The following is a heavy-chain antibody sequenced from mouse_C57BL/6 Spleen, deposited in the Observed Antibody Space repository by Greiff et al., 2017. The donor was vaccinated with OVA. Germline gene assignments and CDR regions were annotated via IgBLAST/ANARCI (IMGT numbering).Heavy chain of an antibody. CDR2: FHPYNDDT. Sequence: VKLVESGAELVKPGASVKMSCKASGYTFTTYPIEWMKQNHGKSLEWIGNFHPYNDDTKYNEKFKGKATLTVEKSSSTVYLELSRLTSDDSAVYYCARMSYDYDEGYAMDYWGQGTSVTVSS. CDR3: ARMSYDYDEGYAMDY. CDR1: GYTFTTYP. D-gene: IGHD2-4*01. V-gene: IGHV1-47*01. J-gene: IGHJ4*01.